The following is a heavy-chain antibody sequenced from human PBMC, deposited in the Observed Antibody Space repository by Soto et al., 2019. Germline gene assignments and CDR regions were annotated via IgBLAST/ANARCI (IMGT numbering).Heavy chain of an antibody. V-gene: IGHV3-23*01. Sequence: EVHLSESGGGLLQPGGSLRLSCAVTGFTLRPNGMSWVRQAPGKGLEWGSSLLANGDSYYADSLKGRFTISRDISKNTLYLQMTSLRAEDTALYYCAGHGGYSYLGQGTLVTVSS. CDR2: LLANGDS. D-gene: IGHD4-17*01. CDR3: AGHGGYSY. J-gene: IGHJ4*02. CDR1: GFTLRPNG.